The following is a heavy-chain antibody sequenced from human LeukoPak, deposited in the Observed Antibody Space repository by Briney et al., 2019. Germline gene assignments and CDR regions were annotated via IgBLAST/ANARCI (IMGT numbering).Heavy chain of an antibody. V-gene: IGHV4-59*08. CDR2: IYYSGTN. CDR3: ARRVVRGGLDY. Sequence: SETVSLTCTVSGGSISGYYGSWSRQPPGKGLEWIGYIYYSGTNTYNPSHKSRVTISVDTSKNQFSLKLTSVTAADTAVYYCARRVVRGGLDYWGQRTVVTVSS. CDR1: GGSISGYY. J-gene: IGHJ4*02. D-gene: IGHD3-10*01.